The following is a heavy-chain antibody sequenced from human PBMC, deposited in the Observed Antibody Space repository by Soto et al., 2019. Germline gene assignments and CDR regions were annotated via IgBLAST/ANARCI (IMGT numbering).Heavy chain of an antibody. V-gene: IGHV3-30-3*01. D-gene: IGHD2-21*01. CDR2: ISYDGSNK. Sequence: QVQLVESGGGVVQPGRSLRLSCAASGFTFSSYAMHCVRQAPGKGLEWVAVISYDGSNKYYADSVKGRFTISRDNSKNTLYLQMNSLGAEDTAVYYCARGGYIVVVNALRDWGQGTLVTVSS. J-gene: IGHJ4*02. CDR1: GFTFSSYA. CDR3: ARGGYIVVVNALRD.